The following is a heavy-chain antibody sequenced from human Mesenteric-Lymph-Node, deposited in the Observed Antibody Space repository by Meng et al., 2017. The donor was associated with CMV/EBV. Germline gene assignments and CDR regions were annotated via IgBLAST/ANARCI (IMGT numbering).Heavy chain of an antibody. V-gene: IGHV1-69*05. D-gene: IGHD6-19*01. CDR2: IIPIFGTA. J-gene: IGHJ4*02. CDR3: ARPAKSGWYWEYYFDY. CDR1: GTFSRYA. Sequence: GTFSRYAISWVRQAPGQGLEWMGGIIPIFGTANYAQKFQGRVTITTDESTSTAYMELSSLRSEDMAVYYCARPAKSGWYWEYYFDYWGQGTLVTVSS.